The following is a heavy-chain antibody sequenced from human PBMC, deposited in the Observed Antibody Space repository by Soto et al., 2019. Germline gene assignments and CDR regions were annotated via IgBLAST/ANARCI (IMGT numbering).Heavy chain of an antibody. J-gene: IGHJ3*02. CDR1: GGSISSGGYY. Sequence: TSETLSLTCTVSGGSISSGGYYWSWIRQHPGKGLEWIGYIYYSGSTYYNPSLKSRVTISVDTSKNQFSLKLASVTAADTAVYYCARYFDWPSAFDIWGQGTMVTVSS. V-gene: IGHV4-31*03. D-gene: IGHD3-9*01. CDR3: ARYFDWPSAFDI. CDR2: IYYSGST.